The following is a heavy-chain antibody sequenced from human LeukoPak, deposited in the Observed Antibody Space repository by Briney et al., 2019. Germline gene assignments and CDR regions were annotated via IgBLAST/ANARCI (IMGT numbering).Heavy chain of an antibody. CDR1: GFTFSSYA. Sequence: GRSLRLSCAASGFTFSSYAMHWVCQAPGKGLEWVAVISYDGSNKYYADSVKGRFTISRDNSKNTLYLQMNSLRAEDTAVYYCARDPPSREGYYFDYWGQGTLVTVSS. CDR3: ARDPPSREGYYFDY. V-gene: IGHV3-30*04. CDR2: ISYDGSNK. J-gene: IGHJ4*02.